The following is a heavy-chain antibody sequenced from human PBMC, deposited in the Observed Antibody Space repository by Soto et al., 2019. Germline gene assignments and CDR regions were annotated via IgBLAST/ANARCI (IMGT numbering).Heavy chain of an antibody. CDR3: ASDQGGVGWLDY. CDR2: IYYSGST. CDR1: GGSISSGGYF. D-gene: IGHD2-8*02. J-gene: IGHJ4*02. V-gene: IGHV4-31*03. Sequence: QVQLQESGPGLVKPSQTLSLTCTVSGGSISSGGYFWSWIRQHPGKGLEWIGYIYYSGSTYYNPSLKSRVTRSVDTSKSQFSRKLTSVTAADTAVYYCASDQGGVGWLDYWGQGTLVTVSS.